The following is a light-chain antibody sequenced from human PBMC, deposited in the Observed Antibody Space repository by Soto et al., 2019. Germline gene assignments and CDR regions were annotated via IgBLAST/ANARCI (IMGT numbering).Light chain of an antibody. Sequence: IQLTQSPSSLSASVGDRVTITCRASPFIRTDLGWYQQKPGKAPKRLIYAASSLQSGVPSRFSGSGSGTEFTLTISSLQPEDFATYYCLQHNSYSWTFGQGTKVDIK. CDR3: LQHNSYSWT. CDR1: PFIRTD. J-gene: IGKJ1*01. V-gene: IGKV1-17*01. CDR2: AAS.